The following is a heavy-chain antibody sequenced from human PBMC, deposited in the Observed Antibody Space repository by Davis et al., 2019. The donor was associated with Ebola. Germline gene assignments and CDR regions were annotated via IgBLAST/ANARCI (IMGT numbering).Heavy chain of an antibody. J-gene: IGHJ3*01. V-gene: IGHV3-23*01. Sequence: PGGSLRLSCAASGFTFSSYSMNWVRQAPGKGLEWVSSISGGGDTTYYTDAVRGRFIISRDNSNYTLYLQMNSLRAEDTAVYYCAKDHLGWQFYDTSDWGQGTMVTVSS. CDR2: ISGGGDTT. CDR3: AKDHLGWQFYDTSD. D-gene: IGHD3-22*01. CDR1: GFTFSSYS.